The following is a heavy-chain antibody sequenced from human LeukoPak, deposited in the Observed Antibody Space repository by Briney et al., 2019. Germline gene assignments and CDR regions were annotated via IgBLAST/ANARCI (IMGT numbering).Heavy chain of an antibody. Sequence: SETLSLTCTVSGGSISSSSYYWSWIRQPPGKGLEWIGYIYYSGSTNYNPSLKSRVTISVDTSKNQFSLKLSSVTAADTAVYYCARHMQWLAYFDYWGQGTLVTVSS. J-gene: IGHJ4*02. CDR2: IYYSGST. D-gene: IGHD6-19*01. CDR1: GGSISSSSYY. CDR3: ARHMQWLAYFDY. V-gene: IGHV4-61*05.